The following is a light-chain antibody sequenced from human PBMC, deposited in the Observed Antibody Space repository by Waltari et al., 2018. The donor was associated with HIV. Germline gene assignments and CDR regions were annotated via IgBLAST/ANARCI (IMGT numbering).Light chain of an antibody. J-gene: IGKJ4*01. CDR3: QQSHGTPLT. V-gene: IGKV1-39*01. CDR1: QHINND. Sequence: DIHVTQSPLSLSANIGHTVIITCRASQHINNDLNWYHHKPGTSPKLLIYSASSLQSGVPSRFSGSGSGTEFNFTISGLQSEDSATYYCQQSHGTPLTFAGGTKVEIK. CDR2: SAS.